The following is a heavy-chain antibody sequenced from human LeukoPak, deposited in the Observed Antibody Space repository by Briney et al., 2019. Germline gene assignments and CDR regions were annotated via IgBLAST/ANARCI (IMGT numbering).Heavy chain of an antibody. CDR1: GFTFSDYY. V-gene: IGHV3-11*04. CDR2: ISSSGSTI. Sequence: PGGSLRLSCAASGFTFSDYYMSWIRQAPGKGLEWVSYISSSGSTIYYADSVKGRFTISRDNSKNTLYLQMNSLRAEDTAVYYCARDRDGYSYGSNYYYYYMDVWGKGTTVTVSS. CDR3: ARDRDGYSYGSNYYYYYMDV. J-gene: IGHJ6*03. D-gene: IGHD5-18*01.